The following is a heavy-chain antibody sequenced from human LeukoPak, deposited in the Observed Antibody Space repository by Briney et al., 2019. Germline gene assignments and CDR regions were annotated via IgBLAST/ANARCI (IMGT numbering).Heavy chain of an antibody. CDR2: INTDGNST. V-gene: IGHV3-74*01. CDR1: GFTFSSYW. D-gene: IGHD2-2*02. Sequence: GGSLRLSCAASGFTFSSYWMHWVRQAPGKGLVWVSRINTDGNSTTYADSVKGRFTISRDNAKNTLYLQMNSLRVEDTAVYYCARPRGRLGYCSSTSCYTDYYYMDVWGKGTTVTVSS. CDR3: ARPRGRLGYCSSTSCYTDYYYMDV. J-gene: IGHJ6*03.